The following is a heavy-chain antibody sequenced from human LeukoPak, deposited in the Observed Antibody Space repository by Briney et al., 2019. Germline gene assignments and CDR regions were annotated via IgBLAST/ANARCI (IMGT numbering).Heavy chain of an antibody. J-gene: IGHJ5*02. CDR1: GYTFTAFY. V-gene: IGHV1-2*02. Sequence: GASVKVSCKASGYTFTAFYMHWVRQAPGQGLGWMGWINPNSGATNYAQKFQGRVTMTRDTSISTAYMELSRLRSDDTAVYYCARAHLIAAAGYNWFDPWGQGTLVTVSS. CDR2: INPNSGAT. CDR3: ARAHLIAAAGYNWFDP. D-gene: IGHD6-13*01.